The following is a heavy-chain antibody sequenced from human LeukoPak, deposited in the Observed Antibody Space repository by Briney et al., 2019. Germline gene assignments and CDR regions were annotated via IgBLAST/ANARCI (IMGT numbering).Heavy chain of an antibody. CDR1: GYTFTGYY. Sequence: ASVKVSCKASGYTFTGYYMHWVRQAPGQGLEWIGWINPNSGDTKSAQKFQGRVTMIRDTSISTAYMELSRLRSDDTAIYFCARECVTSGGCHSGRLTFDFWGQGTLVTVSS. CDR3: ARECVTSGGCHSGRLTFDF. CDR2: INPNSGDT. D-gene: IGHD2-15*01. J-gene: IGHJ4*02. V-gene: IGHV1-2*02.